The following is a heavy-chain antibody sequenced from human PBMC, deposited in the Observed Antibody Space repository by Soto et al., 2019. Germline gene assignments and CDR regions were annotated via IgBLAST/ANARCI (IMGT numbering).Heavy chain of an antibody. Sequence: QVRLVQSGAELKKPGASVKVSCKASGYTFTDYYVHWLRQAPGQGLEWMGWINPKSGVTRYAQKFQGWVTLTRDTSVGTAYMELNRLKSADTAVFFCARGVSSLSPFDVWGQGDLGSVSS. V-gene: IGHV1-2*04. CDR1: GYTFTDYY. D-gene: IGHD2-15*01. J-gene: IGHJ5*02. CDR3: ARGVSSLSPFDV. CDR2: INPKSGVT.